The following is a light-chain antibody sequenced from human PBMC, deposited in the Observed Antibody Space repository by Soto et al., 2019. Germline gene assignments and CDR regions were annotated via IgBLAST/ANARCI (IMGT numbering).Light chain of an antibody. Sequence: DIQMTQSPSSLSASIGDRVTITCRASQSISNYLNWYQQKPGKAPTLLIYGASTLQSGVPSRFSASGSGTDFTLTISSLQPEDFVTYYCQQSYFTPMYTFGQGTKLDIK. CDR1: QSISNY. CDR2: GAS. CDR3: QQSYFTPMYT. V-gene: IGKV1-39*01. J-gene: IGKJ2*01.